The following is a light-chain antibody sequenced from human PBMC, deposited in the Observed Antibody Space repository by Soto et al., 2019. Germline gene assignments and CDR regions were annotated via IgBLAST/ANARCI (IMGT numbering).Light chain of an antibody. CDR3: QQYETLSGT. V-gene: IGKV1-12*01. Sequence: IEMTQSPSSVSASVGDIVTITRLASQGINTWLAWYQQKTGKAPKLLIYAASSLQSGVPSRFSGSGSGTDFTLTFSGRLPDDLVTYSFQQYETLSGTFGSGTKVDIK. J-gene: IGKJ1*01. CDR1: QGINTW. CDR2: AAS.